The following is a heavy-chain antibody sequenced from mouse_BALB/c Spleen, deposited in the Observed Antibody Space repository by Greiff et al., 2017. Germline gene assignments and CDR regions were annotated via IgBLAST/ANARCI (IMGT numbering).Heavy chain of an antibody. D-gene: IGHD1-1*01. CDR3: ARFTEVVGFDY. Sequence: EVQLQQSGAELVRPGASVKLSCKASGFNIKDYYMHWVKQRPEQGLEWIGWIDPENGNTIYDPKFQGKASITADTSSNTAYLQLSSLTSEDTAVYYCARFTEVVGFDYWGQGTTLTVSS. CDR1: GFNIKDYY. J-gene: IGHJ2*01. CDR2: IDPENGNT. V-gene: IGHV14-1*02.